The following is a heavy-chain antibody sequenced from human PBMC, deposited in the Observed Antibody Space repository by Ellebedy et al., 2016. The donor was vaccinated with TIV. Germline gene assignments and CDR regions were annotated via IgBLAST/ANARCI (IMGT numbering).Heavy chain of an antibody. J-gene: IGHJ6*02. Sequence: ASVKVSCKASGGTFTNHAISWVRLAPGQGPEWMGGIIATVGSADYAQSFQGRLTITADESTSIAHMELNSLRSEDTAVYYCARLGRFGESMPPYYYFPMDVWGQGTTVTVSS. D-gene: IGHD3-10*01. CDR3: ARLGRFGESMPPYYYFPMDV. CDR2: IIATVGSA. CDR1: GGTFTNHA. V-gene: IGHV1-69*13.